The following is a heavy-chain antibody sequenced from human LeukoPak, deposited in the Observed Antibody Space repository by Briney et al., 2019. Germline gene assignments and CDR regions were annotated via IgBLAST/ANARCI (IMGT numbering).Heavy chain of an antibody. CDR1: GYTFTSYG. CDR3: ASNRIAVANYYYYYGMDV. CDR2: ISAYNGNT. D-gene: IGHD6-19*01. Sequence: ASVKVSCKASGYTFTSYGISWVRQAPGQGLEWMGWISAYNGNTNYAQKLQGRVTVTTDTSTSTAYMELRSLRSDDTAVYYCASNRIAVANYYYYYGMDVWGQGTTVTVSS. V-gene: IGHV1-18*01. J-gene: IGHJ6*02.